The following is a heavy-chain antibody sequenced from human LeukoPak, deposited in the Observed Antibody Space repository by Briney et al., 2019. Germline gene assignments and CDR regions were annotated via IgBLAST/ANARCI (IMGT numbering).Heavy chain of an antibody. CDR3: ARPRGYDILTGGFDY. V-gene: IGHV3-23*01. Sequence: GGSLRLSCAASGFTFSSYAMSWVRQAPGKGLERVSAISGSGGSTYYADSVKGRFTISRDNSKNTLYLQMNSLRAEATAVYYCARPRGYDILTGGFDYWGQGTLVTVSS. J-gene: IGHJ4*02. D-gene: IGHD3-9*01. CDR2: ISGSGGST. CDR1: GFTFSSYA.